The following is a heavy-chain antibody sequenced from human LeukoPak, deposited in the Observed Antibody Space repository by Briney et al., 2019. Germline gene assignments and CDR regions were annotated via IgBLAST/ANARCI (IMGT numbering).Heavy chain of an antibody. CDR1: GYSISSGYY. CDR3: ARDRGVAVAGPPGY. V-gene: IGHV4-38-2*02. CDR2: IFHSGST. Sequence: SEALSLTCAVSGYSISSGYYWGWIRQPPGKGLEWVGSIFHSGSTYYNPSLKSRVTISVDTSKNQFSLRLSSVTAADTAVYYCARDRGVAVAGPPGYWGQGTLVTVSS. J-gene: IGHJ4*02. D-gene: IGHD6-19*01.